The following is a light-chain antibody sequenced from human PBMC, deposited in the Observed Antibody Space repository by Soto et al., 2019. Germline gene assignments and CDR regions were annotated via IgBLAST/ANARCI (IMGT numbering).Light chain of an antibody. V-gene: IGLV2-14*01. CDR1: SSDVGGYNY. CDR2: EVS. CDR3: SSYTRSSSLV. J-gene: IGLJ1*01. Sequence: QSALTQPASVSGSPGQSITISCTGTSSDVGGYNYVSWYQQHPGKAPKLMIYEVSNRPLGVSNRFSGSKSGNTASLTISGLQAEDEADYYCSSYTRSSSLVFGTGTKVTVL.